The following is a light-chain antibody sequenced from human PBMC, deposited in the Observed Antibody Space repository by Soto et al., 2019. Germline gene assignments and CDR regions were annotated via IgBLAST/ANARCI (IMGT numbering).Light chain of an antibody. CDR3: QQYHKWPLT. J-gene: IGKJ4*01. Sequence: EIVMTQSPATLSVSPGERATLSCRASQSVSSNLAWYQHKPGQAPRLLIYRASTRATGVPARFSGSGSGTEFTLTIRSLQSEDFAVYSCQQYHKWPLTFGGGTKAEIK. V-gene: IGKV3-15*01. CDR1: QSVSSN. CDR2: RAS.